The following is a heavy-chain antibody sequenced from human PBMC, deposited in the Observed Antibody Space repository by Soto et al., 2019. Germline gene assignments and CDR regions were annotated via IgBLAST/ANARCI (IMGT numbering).Heavy chain of an antibody. J-gene: IGHJ4*02. CDR2: ISSSSSYI. D-gene: IGHD3-3*01. CDR3: AGDGSTYDLWSGYPY. Sequence: EVQLVESGGGLVKPGGSLRLSCAASGFTFSSYSMNWVRQAPGKGLEWVSSISSSSSYIYYADSVKGRFTISRDNAKNSLYLQMNSLRAADTAVYYCAGDGSTYDLWSGYPYWGQGTLVTVSS. CDR1: GFTFSSYS. V-gene: IGHV3-21*01.